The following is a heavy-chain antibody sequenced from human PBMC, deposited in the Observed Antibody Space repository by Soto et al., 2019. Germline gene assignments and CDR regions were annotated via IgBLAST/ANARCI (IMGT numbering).Heavy chain of an antibody. D-gene: IGHD1-26*01. CDR2: IIPIFGTA. Sequence: QVQLVQSGAEVKKPGYSVKVSCKASGGTFSSYAISWVRQAPGHGLEWMGAIIPIFGTANYAQKFQGRVTITADKSTSTAYMELSSLRSEDTAVYYGERARIVGATFYWFDPWGQGTLVTVSS. CDR3: ERARIVGATFYWFDP. CDR1: GGTFSSYA. J-gene: IGHJ5*02. V-gene: IGHV1-69*06.